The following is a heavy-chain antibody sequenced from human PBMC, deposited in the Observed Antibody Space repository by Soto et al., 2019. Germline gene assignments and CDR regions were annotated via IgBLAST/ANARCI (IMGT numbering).Heavy chain of an antibody. V-gene: IGHV4-30-2*01. D-gene: IGHD3-22*01. Sequence: SETLSLTCAVSGGSISSGGYSWSWIRQPPGKGLEWIGYIYHSGSTYYNPSLKSRVTISVDRSKNQFSLKLSSVTAADTAIYYCAKRSYSYDPSAFYYWFDPWGQGTLVTVSS. CDR3: AKRSYSYDPSAFYYWFDP. CDR2: IYHSGST. CDR1: GGSISSGGYS. J-gene: IGHJ5*02.